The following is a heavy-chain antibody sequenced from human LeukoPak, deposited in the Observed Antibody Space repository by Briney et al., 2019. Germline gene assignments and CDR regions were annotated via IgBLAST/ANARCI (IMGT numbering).Heavy chain of an antibody. CDR1: GGSISSYY. Sequence: PSETLSLTCTVSGGSISSYYWSWIRQPPGKGLEWIGFIYYSGSTYYNPSLKSRVTISVDTSKNQFSLKLSSVTAADTAVYYCARAHYDFWSVHGSWFDPWGQGTLVTVSS. CDR2: IYYSGST. V-gene: IGHV4-59*08. J-gene: IGHJ5*02. D-gene: IGHD3-3*01. CDR3: ARAHYDFWSVHGSWFDP.